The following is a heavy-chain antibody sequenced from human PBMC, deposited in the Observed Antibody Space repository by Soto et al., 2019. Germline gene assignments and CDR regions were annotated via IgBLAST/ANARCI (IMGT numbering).Heavy chain of an antibody. Sequence: QGQLVQSGGEVKKPGASVKVSCKASGYTFTSNGISWVRQAPGQGLEWMGWISGYNGDTDYVQKFQGRVTMTTDTSTSTAYMEVRSLRPDDTAVYYCARDKPQQIVGYNYYYGLDVWGQGTTVTVSS. D-gene: IGHD6-6*01. V-gene: IGHV1-18*04. CDR2: ISGYNGDT. CDR1: GYTFTSNG. CDR3: ARDKPQQIVGYNYYYGLDV. J-gene: IGHJ6*02.